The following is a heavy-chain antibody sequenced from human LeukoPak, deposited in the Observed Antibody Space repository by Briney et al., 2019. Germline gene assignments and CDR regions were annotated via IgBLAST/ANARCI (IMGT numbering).Heavy chain of an antibody. J-gene: IGHJ4*02. CDR1: GFTLSSYA. Sequence: GGSLRLSCAASGFTLSSYAMSWVRQAPRKGLQWVSAISDTGNTYHADSVNGRFTISRDSSKNTLFLQMNRLRPEDAAVYYCAKAPVTTCRGAFCYPFDYWGLGTLVTVSS. CDR3: AKAPVTTCRGAFCYPFDY. CDR2: ISDTGNT. V-gene: IGHV3-23*01. D-gene: IGHD2-15*01.